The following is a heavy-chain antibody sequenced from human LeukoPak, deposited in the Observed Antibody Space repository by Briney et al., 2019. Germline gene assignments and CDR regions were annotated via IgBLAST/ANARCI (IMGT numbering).Heavy chain of an antibody. CDR2: IHYNGIT. J-gene: IGHJ4*02. CDR1: GSMYNYY. Sequence: SETLSLTCTVSGSMYNYYWSWIRQPPGKGLEWIGYIHYNGITNYSPSLKSRVTMSLDTSKNQVSLKLNSVSAADTAVYYCARHISSGGTYAHFDYWGQGTLVTASS. D-gene: IGHD1-26*01. CDR3: ARHISSGGTYAHFDY. V-gene: IGHV4-59*08.